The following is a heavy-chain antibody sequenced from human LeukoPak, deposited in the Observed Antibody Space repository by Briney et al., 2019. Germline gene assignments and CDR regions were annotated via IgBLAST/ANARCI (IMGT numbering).Heavy chain of an antibody. CDR3: ARDVSYYDSSGYYYVGAFDY. CDR2: IYSGGST. CDR1: GFTVSSNY. D-gene: IGHD3-22*01. V-gene: IGHV3-66*01. J-gene: IGHJ4*02. Sequence: GGSLRLSCAASGFTVSSNYMSWVRQAPGKGLEWVSVIYSGGSTYHADSVKGRFTISRDNSKNTLYLQMNSLRAEDTAVYYCARDVSYYDSSGYYYVGAFDYWGQGTLVTVSS.